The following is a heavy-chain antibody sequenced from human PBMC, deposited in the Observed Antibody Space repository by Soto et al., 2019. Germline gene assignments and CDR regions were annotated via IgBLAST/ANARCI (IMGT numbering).Heavy chain of an antibody. V-gene: IGHV4-30-4*01. J-gene: IGHJ6*02. Sequence: PSETLSLTCTVSGGSISSGDYYWSWIRQPPGKGLEWIGYINYSGSTYYNPSLKSRVTISVDTSKHQFSLELNSLTAADTAVYYCARAYSDDYYGLDVWGQGTTVTVSS. CDR3: ARAYSDDYYGLDV. CDR1: GGSISSGDYY. CDR2: INYSGST. D-gene: IGHD4-17*01.